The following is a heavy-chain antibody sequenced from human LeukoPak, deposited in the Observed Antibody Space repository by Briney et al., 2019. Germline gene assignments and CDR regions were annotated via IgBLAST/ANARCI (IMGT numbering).Heavy chain of an antibody. V-gene: IGHV3-30*04. J-gene: IGHJ3*02. CDR2: ISYDGSNK. CDR3: ARSGLVVVAATHDAFDI. Sequence: PGGSLRLSCAASGFTFSSYAMHWVRQAPGKGLEWVAVISYDGSNKYYADSVKGRFTISRDNSKNTVYLQMNSLRAEDTAVYYCARSGLVVVAATHDAFDIWGQGTMVTVSS. D-gene: IGHD2-15*01. CDR1: GFTFSSYA.